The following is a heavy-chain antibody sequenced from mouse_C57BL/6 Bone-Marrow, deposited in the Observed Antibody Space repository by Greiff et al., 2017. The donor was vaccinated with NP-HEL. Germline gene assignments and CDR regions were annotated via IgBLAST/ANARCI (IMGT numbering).Heavy chain of an antibody. V-gene: IGHV1-69*01. Sequence: QVQLQQPGAELVMPGASVKLSCKASGYTFTSYGMHWGNQRPGQGLEWIGEIDPSDSYTNYNQKFKGKSTLTVDKSSSTAYMQLSSLTSEDSAVYYSYIRYYAMDYWGQGTSVTVSS. CDR3: YIRYYAMDY. CDR1: GYTFTSYG. CDR2: IDPSDSYT. D-gene: IGHD2-10*01. J-gene: IGHJ4*01.